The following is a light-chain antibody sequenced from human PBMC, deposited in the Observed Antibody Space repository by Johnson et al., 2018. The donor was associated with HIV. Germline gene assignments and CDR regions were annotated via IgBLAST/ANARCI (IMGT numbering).Light chain of an antibody. Sequence: QSVLTQPPSVSAAQGQKVTISCSGSSSNIGNNYVSWYQQLPGTAPKLLIYDNNKRPSGIRDRFSGSKSGTSATLGITGLQTGDEADYYCASWDRSLTVGTVFGPGSNVTVL. J-gene: IGLJ1*01. CDR1: SSNIGNNY. V-gene: IGLV1-51*01. CDR2: DNN. CDR3: ASWDRSLTVGTV.